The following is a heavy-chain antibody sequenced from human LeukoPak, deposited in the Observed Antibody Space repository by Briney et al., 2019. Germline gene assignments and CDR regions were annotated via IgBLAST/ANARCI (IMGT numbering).Heavy chain of an antibody. CDR1: GGSISSYY. D-gene: IGHD3-22*01. Sequence: SETLSLTCTVSGGSISSYYWSWIRQPAGKGLEWIGRIYTSGSTNYNPSLKSRVTMSVDTSKDQFSLKLSSVTAADTAVYYCARDLHDSSAYIIWGQGTMVTVSS. V-gene: IGHV4-4*07. CDR2: IYTSGST. CDR3: ARDLHDSSAYII. J-gene: IGHJ3*02.